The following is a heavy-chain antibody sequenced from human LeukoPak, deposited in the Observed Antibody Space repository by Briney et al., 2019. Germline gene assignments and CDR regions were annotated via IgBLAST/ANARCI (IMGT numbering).Heavy chain of an antibody. CDR3: ARDSRGATDWFDP. CDR1: GGSISSYY. D-gene: IGHD1-26*01. V-gene: IGHV4-59*12. Sequence: SETLSLTCTVSGGSISSYYWSWIRQPPGKGLEWIGYIYYSGSTHYNPSLKSRVTISVDTSKNQFSLKLSSVTAADTAVYYCARDSRGATDWFDPWGQGTLVTVSS. CDR2: IYYSGST. J-gene: IGHJ5*02.